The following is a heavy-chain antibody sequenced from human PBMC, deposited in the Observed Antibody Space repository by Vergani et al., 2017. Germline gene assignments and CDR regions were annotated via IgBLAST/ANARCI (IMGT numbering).Heavy chain of an antibody. Sequence: VQSGDEVKKPGASVKVSCKTSGYSFINYGISWVRQAPGQGLEWLGWIIPIFGTANYAQKFQGRVTITADESTSTAYMELSSLRSEDTAVYYCARDISITMVRGVITLDYWGQGTLVTVSS. CDR1: GYSFINYG. D-gene: IGHD3-10*01. CDR3: ARDISITMVRGVITLDY. V-gene: IGHV1-69*13. J-gene: IGHJ4*02. CDR2: IIPIFGTA.